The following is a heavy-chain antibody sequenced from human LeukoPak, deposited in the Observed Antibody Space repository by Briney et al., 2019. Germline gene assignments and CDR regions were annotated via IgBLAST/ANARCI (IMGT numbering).Heavy chain of an antibody. V-gene: IGHV4-59*11. CDR2: IYYSGRT. J-gene: IGHJ4*02. CDR1: GGSISSHY. Sequence: PSETLSLTCAVSGGSISSHYWSWIRQPPGKGLEWIGYIYYSGRTTYNPSLKSRVTISVDTSKKQFSLKLSSVTTADTAVSYCARSTYYDSRPSPFDYWGQGTLVTVSS. D-gene: IGHD3-22*01. CDR3: ARSTYYDSRPSPFDY.